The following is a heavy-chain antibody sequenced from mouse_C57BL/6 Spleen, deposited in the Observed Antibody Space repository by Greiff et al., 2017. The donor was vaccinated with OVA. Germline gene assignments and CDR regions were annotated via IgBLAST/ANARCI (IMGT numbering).Heavy chain of an antibody. Sequence: EVQLQQSGPELVKPGASVKISCKASGYTFTDYYMNWVKQSHGKSLEWIGDINPNNGGTSYNQKFKGKATLTVDKSSSTAYMELRSLTSEDSAVYYCARRAVGRYYFDDWGQGTTLTVSS. V-gene: IGHV1-26*01. CDR2: INPNNGGT. CDR3: ARRAVGRYYFDD. D-gene: IGHD4-1*01. CDR1: GYTFTDYY. J-gene: IGHJ2*01.